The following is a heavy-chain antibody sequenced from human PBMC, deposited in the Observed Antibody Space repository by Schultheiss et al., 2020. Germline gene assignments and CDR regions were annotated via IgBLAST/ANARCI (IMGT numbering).Heavy chain of an antibody. D-gene: IGHD6-19*01. CDR2: IHYSGST. Sequence: SETLSLTCTVSGGSISTYYWSWIRQPPGKGLEWIGYIHYSGSTNYNPSLKSRVTISVDTSKNQFSLKLSSVTAADTTVYYCASHALSSGWYYLDYWGQGTLVTVSS. CDR1: GGSISTYY. V-gene: IGHV4-59*08. CDR3: ASHALSSGWYYLDY. J-gene: IGHJ4*02.